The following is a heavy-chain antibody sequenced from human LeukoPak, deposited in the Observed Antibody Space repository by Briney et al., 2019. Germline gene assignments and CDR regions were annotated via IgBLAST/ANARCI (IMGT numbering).Heavy chain of an antibody. CDR1: GYTFTGYH. CDR2: INPNSGGT. CDR3: ARGYDGWFGELLGPYYFDY. J-gene: IGHJ4*02. D-gene: IGHD3-10*01. Sequence: ASVKVSCTASGYTFTGYHMHWVRQAPGHGLEWMGWINPNSGGTNYAQKFQGWVTMTRDTSISTAYMELSRLRSDDTAVYHCARGYDGWFGELLGPYYFDYWGQGTLVTVSS. V-gene: IGHV1-2*04.